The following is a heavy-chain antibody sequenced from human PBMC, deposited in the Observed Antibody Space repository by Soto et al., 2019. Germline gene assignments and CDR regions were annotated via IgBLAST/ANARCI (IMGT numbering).Heavy chain of an antibody. V-gene: IGHV4-30-4*01. D-gene: IGHD3-10*01. CDR1: GGSISSGDYY. CDR3: ARLTMVRINWFDP. Sequence: SETLSLTCTVSGGSISSGDYYWSWIRQPPGKGLEWIGYIYYSGSTYYNPSLKSRVTISVDTSKNQFSLKLSSVTAADTAVYYCARLTMVRINWFDPWGQGTLVTVS. CDR2: IYYSGST. J-gene: IGHJ5*02.